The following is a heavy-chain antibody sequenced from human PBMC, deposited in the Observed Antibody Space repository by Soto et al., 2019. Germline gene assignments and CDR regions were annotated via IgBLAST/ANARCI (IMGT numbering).Heavy chain of an antibody. CDR2: INAGNGNT. V-gene: IGHV1-3*01. D-gene: IGHD6-13*01. CDR1: GYTFTSYG. Sequence: ASVKVSCKASGYTFTSYGISWVRQAPGQRLEWMGWINAGNGNTKYSQKFQGRVTITRDTSASTAYMELSSLRSEDTAVYYCARAPPGYSSSWYGGYFQHWGQGTLVTVSS. J-gene: IGHJ1*01. CDR3: ARAPPGYSSSWYGGYFQH.